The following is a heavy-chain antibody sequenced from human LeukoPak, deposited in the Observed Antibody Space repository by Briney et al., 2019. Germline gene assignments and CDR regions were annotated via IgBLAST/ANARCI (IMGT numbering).Heavy chain of an antibody. CDR1: GFTFSSYA. CDR3: ARGPLQSVAGNFFDY. Sequence: EGSLRLSRAASGFTFSSYAMHWVRQAPGKGLEYVSAISSNGGSTYYAISVKGRITISRDNSKNTLYLQMGSLRAEDRAVYYCARGPLQSVAGNFFDYWGQGTLVTVSS. J-gene: IGHJ4*02. CDR2: ISSNGGST. D-gene: IGHD6-19*01. V-gene: IGHV3-64*01.